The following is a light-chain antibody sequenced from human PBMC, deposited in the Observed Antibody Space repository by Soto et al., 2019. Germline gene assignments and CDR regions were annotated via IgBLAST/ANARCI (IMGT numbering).Light chain of an antibody. CDR1: QSISSW. V-gene: IGKV1-5*03. Sequence: DIQMTQSPSTLSASVGDRVTITCRASQSISSWLAWYQQKPGKAPKLLIYKASSLESGVPSRFSGSGSGTEFTLTISSLQPDDFATYYCQQYNSYPETFGQGTKAELK. CDR2: KAS. CDR3: QQYNSYPET. J-gene: IGKJ1*01.